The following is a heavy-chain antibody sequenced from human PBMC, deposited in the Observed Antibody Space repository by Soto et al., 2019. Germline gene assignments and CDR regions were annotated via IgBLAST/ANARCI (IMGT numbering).Heavy chain of an antibody. Sequence: ASVKVSCKASGGTFSSYAISWVRQAPGQGLEWMGGIIPIFGTANYAQKFQGRVTITADESTSTAYMELSSLRSEDTAVYYCARAHPHDFWSGYYKAYFDYWGQGTLVTVSS. CDR3: ARAHPHDFWSGYYKAYFDY. V-gene: IGHV1-69*13. CDR2: IIPIFGTA. CDR1: GGTFSSYA. J-gene: IGHJ4*02. D-gene: IGHD3-3*01.